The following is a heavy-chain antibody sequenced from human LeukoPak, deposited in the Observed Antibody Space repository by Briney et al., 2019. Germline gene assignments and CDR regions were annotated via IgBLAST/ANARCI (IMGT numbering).Heavy chain of an antibody. Sequence: ASVKVSCKASGGTFSSYAISWMRQAPGKGLEWMGGIIPIFGTANYAQKFQGRVTITADKSTSTAYMELSSLRSEDTAVYYCARDQGGGYDSIRAFDIWGQGTMVTVSS. CDR3: ARDQGGGYDSIRAFDI. CDR2: IIPIFGTA. J-gene: IGHJ3*02. D-gene: IGHD5-12*01. V-gene: IGHV1-69*06. CDR1: GGTFSSYA.